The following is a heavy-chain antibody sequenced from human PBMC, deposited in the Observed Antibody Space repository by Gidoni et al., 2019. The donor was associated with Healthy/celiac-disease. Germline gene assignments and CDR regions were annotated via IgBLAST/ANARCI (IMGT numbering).Heavy chain of an antibody. V-gene: IGHV1-69*02. CDR3: ARHRYSGYERSTWYFNL. Sequence: VQLVQSGAEGKKPGSSGKVSCKAPGGPSSSYTISWVRQAPGQGLEWMGRIFPILAIANYTQKFHGGPTITAYNTTSKDYMELSSLRSEDTAVYYCARHRYSGYERSTWYFNLWGRGTLVTVSS. J-gene: IGHJ2*01. CDR2: IFPILAIA. CDR1: GGPSSSYT. D-gene: IGHD5-12*01.